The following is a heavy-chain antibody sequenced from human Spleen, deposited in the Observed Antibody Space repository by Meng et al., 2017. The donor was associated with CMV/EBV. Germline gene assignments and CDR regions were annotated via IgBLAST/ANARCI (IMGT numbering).Heavy chain of an antibody. CDR3: ARDTAAGTLGHLRGYFDY. CDR1: GFTFSSYG. V-gene: IGHV3-30*19. CDR2: ISYDGSNK. Sequence: GESLKISCAASGFTFSSYGMHWVRQAPGKGLEWVAVISYDGSNKYYADSVKGRFTISRDNSKNTLYLQMNSLRAEDTAVYYCARDTAAGTLGHLRGYFDYWGQGTLVTVSS. J-gene: IGHJ4*02. D-gene: IGHD6-13*01.